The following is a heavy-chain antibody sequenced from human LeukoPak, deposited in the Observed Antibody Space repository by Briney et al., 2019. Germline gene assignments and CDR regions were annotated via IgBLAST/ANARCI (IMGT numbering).Heavy chain of an antibody. CDR3: ARAGYYYDSSGYFRFDP. V-gene: IGHV4-59*01. D-gene: IGHD3-22*01. J-gene: IGHJ5*02. CDR1: GGSISSYY. CDR2: IYYSGST. Sequence: SETLSLTCTVSGGSISSYYWSWLRQPPGKGLEWLGYIYYSGSTNYNPSLKSRVTISVDTSKNQFSLKLSSVTAADTAVYYCARAGYYYDSSGYFRFDPWGQGTLVTVS.